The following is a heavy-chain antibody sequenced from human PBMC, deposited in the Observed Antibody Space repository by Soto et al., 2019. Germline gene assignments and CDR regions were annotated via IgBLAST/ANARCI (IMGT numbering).Heavy chain of an antibody. V-gene: IGHV1-69*01. Sequence: QVQLVQSGAEVKKPGASVKVSCKASGGTFSSYALRWVRQAPGQGLEWMGGIIPIFGTANYAQKFQGRVTSHADEATSTAYMELSSLRSEHTAVYYCARSRRGGDCFDYWCQGTLVTVSS. D-gene: IGHD3-16*01. CDR1: GGTFSSYA. J-gene: IGHJ4*02. CDR3: ARSRRGGDCFDY. CDR2: IIPIFGTA.